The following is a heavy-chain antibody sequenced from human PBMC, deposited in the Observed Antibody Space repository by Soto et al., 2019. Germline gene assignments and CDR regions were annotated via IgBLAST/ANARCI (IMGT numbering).Heavy chain of an antibody. V-gene: IGHV4-30-2*01. J-gene: IGHJ4*02. CDR2: FWLTGST. CDR3: ARGEGP. Sequence: QLQLQESGSGLVKPSQTLSLTCGVSGGSISSGDYSWNWVRQPPGKGVEWIGRFWLTGSTNYNPSLQSRVLISIDRSKNQFSLTLSSVTAADTAVYYCARGEGPWGQGTLVTVSS. CDR1: GGSISSGDYS.